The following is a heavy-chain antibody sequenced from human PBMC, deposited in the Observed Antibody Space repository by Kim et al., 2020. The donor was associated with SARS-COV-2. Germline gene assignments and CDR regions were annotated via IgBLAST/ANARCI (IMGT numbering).Heavy chain of an antibody. J-gene: IGHJ2*01. D-gene: IGHD3-22*01. CDR1: GFTFSSYG. Sequence: GGSLRLSCAASGFTFSSYGMHWVRQAPGKGLEWVAVIWYDGSNKYYADSVKGRFTISRDNSKNTLYLQMNSLRAEDTAVYYCARDSRAYDIQKGYFDLWGRGTLVTVSS. CDR2: IWYDGSNK. V-gene: IGHV3-33*01. CDR3: ARDSRAYDIQKGYFDL.